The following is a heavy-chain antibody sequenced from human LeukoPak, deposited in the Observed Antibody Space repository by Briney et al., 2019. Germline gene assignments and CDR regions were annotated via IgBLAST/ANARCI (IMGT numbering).Heavy chain of an antibody. D-gene: IGHD1-26*01. Sequence: GGSLRLSCAASGFTFSKNWLHWVRQAPGKGLVWVSRISPDDKTTSYADSVKGRFTISRDISKNTLYLQMNSLRAEDTALYYCAKTLVPSGIYHEDFFDYWGQGTLVTVSS. V-gene: IGHV3-74*01. CDR1: GFTFSKNW. J-gene: IGHJ4*02. CDR2: ISPDDKTT. CDR3: AKTLVPSGIYHEDFFDY.